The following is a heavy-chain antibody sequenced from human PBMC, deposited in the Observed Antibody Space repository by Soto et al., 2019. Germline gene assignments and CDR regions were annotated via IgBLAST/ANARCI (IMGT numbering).Heavy chain of an antibody. CDR2: IIPIFGTA. J-gene: IGHJ5*02. CDR3: ARVVPAAKGWFDP. CDR1: GYPFTSYG. D-gene: IGHD2-2*01. V-gene: IGHV1-69*13. Sequence: SVKVSCKASGYPFTSYGISWVRQAPGQGLEWMGEIIPIFGTANYAQKFQGRVTITADESTSTAYMELSSLRSEDTAVYYCARVVPAAKGWFDPWGQGTLVTVSS.